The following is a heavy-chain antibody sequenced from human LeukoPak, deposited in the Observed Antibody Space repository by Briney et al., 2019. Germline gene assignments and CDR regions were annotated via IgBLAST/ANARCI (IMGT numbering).Heavy chain of an antibody. V-gene: IGHV3-74*01. CDR3: ATVVGGYYPPVDGLDI. J-gene: IGHJ3*02. CDR2: INRDGSDS. Sequence: GGSLRLSCAASGFTFSSCWMHWVRQAPGKGLLWVSRINRDGSDSSYADSVKGRFTISRVNAKNTLYLQMNSLRAEDTAVYYCATVVGGYYPPVDGLDIWGQGTMVTVS. CDR1: GFTFSSCW. D-gene: IGHD6-25*01.